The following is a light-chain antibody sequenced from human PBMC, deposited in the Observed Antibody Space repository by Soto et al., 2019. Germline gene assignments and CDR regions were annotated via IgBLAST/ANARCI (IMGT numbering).Light chain of an antibody. CDR3: HQKIIWPPIA. Sequence: ERVYKQSTASLSVKIDISADVSCITSQTVTTNLAWYQHKPGQAPRLLIYGASTRASGIPARFSGSLSGTDFTLTITSVRSEDPALYYSHQKIIWPPIAFGQGRLLEVK. J-gene: IGKJ5*01. CDR2: GAS. CDR1: QTVTTN. V-gene: IGKV3-15*01.